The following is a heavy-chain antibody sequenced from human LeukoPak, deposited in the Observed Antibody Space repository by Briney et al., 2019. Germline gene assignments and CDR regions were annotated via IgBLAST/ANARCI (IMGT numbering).Heavy chain of an antibody. J-gene: IGHJ4*02. V-gene: IGHV4-4*09. CDR3: ARHGYNWNYDY. CDR2: IYTSGST. CDR1: GGSISSYY. Sequence: SETLSLTRTVSGGSISSYYWSWIRQPPGKGLEWIGYIYTSGSTNYNPSLKSRVTISVDTSKNQFSLKLSSVTAADTAVYYCARHGYNWNYDYWGQGTLVTVSS. D-gene: IGHD1-7*01.